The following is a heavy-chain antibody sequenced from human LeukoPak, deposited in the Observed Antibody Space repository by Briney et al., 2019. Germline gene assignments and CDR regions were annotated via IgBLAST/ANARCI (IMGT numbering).Heavy chain of an antibody. V-gene: IGHV3-23*01. CDR3: AKGRNDYGYFHY. J-gene: IGHJ4*02. Sequence: GGSLRLSCAASGFTFSNYAMSWVRQAPGKGLEWVSAITGGGGSAYYADSVKGRFTISRDNSKNTLYLQMNSLRVEDTAVYYCAKGRNDYGYFHYLGQGTMVTVSS. D-gene: IGHD4-17*01. CDR2: ITGGGGSA. CDR1: GFTFSNYA.